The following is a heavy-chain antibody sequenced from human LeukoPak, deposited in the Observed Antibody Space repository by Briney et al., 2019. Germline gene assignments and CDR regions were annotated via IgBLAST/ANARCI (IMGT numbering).Heavy chain of an antibody. D-gene: IGHD3-22*01. CDR2: INTNTGNP. CDR1: GYTFTSYA. Sequence: ASVKVSCKASGYTFTSYAMNWVRQAPGQGLEWMGWINTNTGNPTYAQGFTGRFVFSLDTSVSTAYLQISSLKAEDTAVYYCARDPDSSGYYGVFDYWGQGTLVTVSS. J-gene: IGHJ4*02. V-gene: IGHV7-4-1*02. CDR3: ARDPDSSGYYGVFDY.